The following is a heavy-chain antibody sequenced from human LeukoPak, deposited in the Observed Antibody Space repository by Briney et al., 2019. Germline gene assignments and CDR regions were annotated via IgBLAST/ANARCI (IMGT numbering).Heavy chain of an antibody. V-gene: IGHV4-39*07. CDR2: IYYSGST. J-gene: IGHJ3*02. D-gene: IGHD3-22*01. Sequence: SETLSLTCTVSGGSISSSSYYWGWIRQPPGKGLEWIGSIYYSGSTYYNPSLKSRVTISVDTSKNQFSLNLSSVTAADTAVYYCAREKTITMIVVSAFDIWGQGTMVTVSS. CDR3: AREKTITMIVVSAFDI. CDR1: GGSISSSSYY.